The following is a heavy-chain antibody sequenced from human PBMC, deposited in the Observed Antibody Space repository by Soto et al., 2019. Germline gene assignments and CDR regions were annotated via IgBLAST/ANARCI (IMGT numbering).Heavy chain of an antibody. Sequence: SETLSLTCAVYGGSFSGYYWSWIRQPPGKGLEWIGEINHSGSTNYNPSLKSRVTISVDTSKNQFSLKLSSVTAADTAVYYCARGKIQLWLMDYYYGRDVWGQGTTVTVAS. CDR3: ARGKIQLWLMDYYYGRDV. D-gene: IGHD5-18*01. J-gene: IGHJ6*02. CDR1: GGSFSGYY. V-gene: IGHV4-34*01. CDR2: INHSGST.